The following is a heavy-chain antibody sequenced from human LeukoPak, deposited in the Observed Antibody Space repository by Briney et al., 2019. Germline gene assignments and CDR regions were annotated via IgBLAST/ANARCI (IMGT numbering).Heavy chain of an antibody. D-gene: IGHD6-13*01. V-gene: IGHV3-23*01. CDR1: GFTFSSYA. Sequence: GGSLRLSCAASGFTFSSYAMNWVRQAPGEGLEWVSVISGSGSTTYYADSVKGRFTISRDNSKNTLSLQMSSLRAEDTAIYYCATSFGPVIAAAGTGADWGQGTLVTVSS. CDR2: ISGSGSTT. CDR3: ATSFGPVIAAAGTGAD. J-gene: IGHJ4*02.